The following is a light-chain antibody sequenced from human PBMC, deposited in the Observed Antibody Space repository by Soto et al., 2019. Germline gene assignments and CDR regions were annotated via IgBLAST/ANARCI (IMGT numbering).Light chain of an antibody. V-gene: IGKV3-15*01. CDR3: QQYNNWPLT. CDR1: QRVSSN. Sequence: EIVMTQSPPTLSVSPGERATLSCRASQRVSSNLAWYQQKPGQAPRLLIYGASTRATGIPARFSGSGSGTEFTLTIRSLQSEDFAVYYCQQYNNWPLTFGQGTKVDSK. J-gene: IGKJ1*01. CDR2: GAS.